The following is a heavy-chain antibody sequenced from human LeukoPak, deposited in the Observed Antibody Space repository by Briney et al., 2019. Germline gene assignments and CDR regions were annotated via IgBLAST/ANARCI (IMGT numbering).Heavy chain of an antibody. CDR1: GFTFSSYS. CDR2: ISSSSSTI. V-gene: IGHV3-48*01. Sequence: GGSLRLSCAASGFTFSSYSMNWVRQAPGKVLEWVSYISSSSSTIYYAASVKGRFTISRDNSKNTLYLHMNSLRAEDTAVYYCARDSPYSGNYSPIDYWGQGTLVTVSS. D-gene: IGHD1-26*01. CDR3: ARDSPYSGNYSPIDY. J-gene: IGHJ4*02.